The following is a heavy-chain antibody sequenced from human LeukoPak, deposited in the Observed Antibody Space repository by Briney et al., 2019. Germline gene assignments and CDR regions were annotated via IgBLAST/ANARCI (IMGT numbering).Heavy chain of an antibody. Sequence: GGSLRLSCAASGFTFSSSAMHWVRQAPGKGLEWVAVTSYDGRSKYYADSVEGRFTISRDNSKNALYLQMNSLRAEDTAVYYCARDQRDYGDYWGGYYGMDVWDQGTTVTVSS. V-gene: IGHV3-30*01. J-gene: IGHJ6*02. CDR2: TSYDGRSK. CDR3: ARDQRDYGDYWGGYYGMDV. D-gene: IGHD4-17*01. CDR1: GFTFSSSA.